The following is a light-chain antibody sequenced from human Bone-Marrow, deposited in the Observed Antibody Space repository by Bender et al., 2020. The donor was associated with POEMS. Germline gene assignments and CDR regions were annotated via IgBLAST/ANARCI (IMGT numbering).Light chain of an antibody. CDR2: SSH. Sequence: QSVLTQPPSASGTPGQRVTIPCSGGSSNIGARSVNWYQHLPGTAPKLLIYSSHRRPSEVPDRFSGSRSGTSASLAISGLQSEDEADYYCAVWDDSLNGWVFGGGTKLTVL. CDR1: SSNIGARS. J-gene: IGLJ3*02. CDR3: AVWDDSLNGWV. V-gene: IGLV1-44*01.